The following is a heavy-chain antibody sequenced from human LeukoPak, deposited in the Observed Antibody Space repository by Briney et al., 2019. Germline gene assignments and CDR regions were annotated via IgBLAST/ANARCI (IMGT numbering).Heavy chain of an antibody. V-gene: IGHV4-59*08. D-gene: IGHD6-6*01. Sequence: SETLSLTCTVSGGSISSYYWSWTRQPPGKGLEWIGYIYYSGSTNYNPSLKSRVTISVDTSKNQFSLKLSSVTAADTAVYYCARQDSSSAALDYWGQGTLVTVSS. CDR3: ARQDSSSAALDY. CDR2: IYYSGST. J-gene: IGHJ4*02. CDR1: GGSISSYY.